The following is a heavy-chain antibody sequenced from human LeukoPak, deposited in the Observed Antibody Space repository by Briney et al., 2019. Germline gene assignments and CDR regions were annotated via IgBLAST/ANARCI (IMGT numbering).Heavy chain of an antibody. CDR2: IYYSGST. D-gene: IGHD3-3*01. J-gene: IGHJ4*02. CDR3: ARGLRFLEWLFPSFDY. CDR1: GGSISSGDYY. Sequence: SQTLSLTCTVSGGSISSGDYYWSWIRQPPGKGLEWIGYIYYSGSTYYNPSLKSRVTISVDTSKNQFSLKLSSVTAADTAVYYCARGLRFLEWLFPSFDYWGQGTLATVSS. V-gene: IGHV4-30-4*08.